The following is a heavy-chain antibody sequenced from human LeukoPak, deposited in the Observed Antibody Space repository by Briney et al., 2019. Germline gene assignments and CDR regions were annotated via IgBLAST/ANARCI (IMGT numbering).Heavy chain of an antibody. V-gene: IGHV4-30-2*01. CDR2: IYHSGST. Sequence: SETLSLTCTVSGGSISSGGYYWSWIRQPPGKGLEWIGYIYHSGSTYYNPSLKSRVTISVDRSKNQFSLKLSSVTAADTAVYYCASATTYTYDFWSGYPNFDYWGQGTLVTVSS. J-gene: IGHJ4*02. CDR1: GGSISSGGYY. D-gene: IGHD3-3*01. CDR3: ASATTYTYDFWSGYPNFDY.